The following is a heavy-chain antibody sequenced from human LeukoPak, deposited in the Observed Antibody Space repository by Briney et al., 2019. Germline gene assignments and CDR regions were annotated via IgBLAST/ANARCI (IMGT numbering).Heavy chain of an antibody. D-gene: IGHD4-17*01. Sequence: SETLSLTCTVSGGSISSYYWSWIRQPPGKGLEWIGYIYYSGSTNYNPSLKSRVTISVDTSKNQFSLKLSSVTAADTAVYYCARRPGQEVTTGAFPFDYWGQGTLVTVSS. CDR2: IYYSGST. V-gene: IGHV4-59*08. J-gene: IGHJ4*02. CDR3: ARRPGQEVTTGAFPFDY. CDR1: GGSISSYY.